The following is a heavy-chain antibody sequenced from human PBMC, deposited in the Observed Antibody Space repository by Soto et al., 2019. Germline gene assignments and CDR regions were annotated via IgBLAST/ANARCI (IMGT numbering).Heavy chain of an antibody. CDR1: GFTFSSYA. CDR2: ISYDGSNK. D-gene: IGHD4-4*01. V-gene: IGHV3-30-3*01. J-gene: IGHJ2*01. Sequence: QVQLVESGGGVVQPGRSLRLSCAASGFTFSSYAMHWVRQAPGKRLEWVAVISYDGSNKYYADSVKGRFTISRDNSKNTLYLQLNSLRAEDTAVYYCARPLWRDDYNWGYFDLWGRGTLVPVSS. CDR3: ARPLWRDDYNWGYFDL.